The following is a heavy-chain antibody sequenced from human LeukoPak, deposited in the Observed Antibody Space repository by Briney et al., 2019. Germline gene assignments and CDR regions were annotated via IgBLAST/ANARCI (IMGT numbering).Heavy chain of an antibody. CDR1: GGSISSYY. Sequence: SETLSLTCTVSGGSISSYYWSWIRQPPGKGLEWIGYIYTSGSTNYNPSLKSRVTISVDTSKNQFSLKLSSVTAADTAVYYCARLNWNYVVFDYWGQGTLVTVSS. CDR2: IYTSGST. CDR3: ARLNWNYVVFDY. D-gene: IGHD1-7*01. V-gene: IGHV4-4*09. J-gene: IGHJ4*02.